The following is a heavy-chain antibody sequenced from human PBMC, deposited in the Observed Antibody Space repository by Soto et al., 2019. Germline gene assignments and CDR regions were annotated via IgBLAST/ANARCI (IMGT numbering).Heavy chain of an antibody. Sequence: PSETLSLTCTVSGGSISSYYWSWIRQPPGKGLEWIGYIYYSGSTNYNPSLKSRVTISVDTSKNQFSLKLSSVTAADTAVYYCARHRLGRFLERYIDYWGQGTLVTVSS. J-gene: IGHJ4*02. CDR2: IYYSGST. CDR3: ARHRLGRFLERYIDY. V-gene: IGHV4-59*08. D-gene: IGHD3-3*01. CDR1: GGSISSYY.